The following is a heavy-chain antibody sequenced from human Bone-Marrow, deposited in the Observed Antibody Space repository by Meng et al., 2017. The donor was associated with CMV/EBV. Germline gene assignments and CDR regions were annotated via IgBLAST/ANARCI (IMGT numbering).Heavy chain of an antibody. CDR1: GFTFSSYA. CDR2: IYSGGSST. V-gene: IGHV3-23*03. CDR3: AKDRSGGNSDY. Sequence: GGSLRLSCAASGFTFSSYAMSWVRQAPGKGLEWVSVIYSGGSSTYYADSVKGRFTISRDNSKNTLYLLMNSLRAEDTAVYYCAKDRSGGNSDYWGQGTLVTVSS. J-gene: IGHJ4*02. D-gene: IGHD4-23*01.